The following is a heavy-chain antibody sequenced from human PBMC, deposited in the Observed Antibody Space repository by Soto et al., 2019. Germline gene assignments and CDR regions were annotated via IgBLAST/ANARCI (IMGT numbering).Heavy chain of an antibody. Sequence: SETLSLTCTVSGGSISSYYWSWIRQPPGKGLEWIGYIYYSGSTNCNPSLKSRVTISVDTSKNQFSLKLSSVTAADTAVYYCARRYGPGFDYWGQGTLVTVSS. V-gene: IGHV4-59*08. CDR2: IYYSGST. CDR3: ARRYGPGFDY. D-gene: IGHD4-17*01. J-gene: IGHJ4*02. CDR1: GGSISSYY.